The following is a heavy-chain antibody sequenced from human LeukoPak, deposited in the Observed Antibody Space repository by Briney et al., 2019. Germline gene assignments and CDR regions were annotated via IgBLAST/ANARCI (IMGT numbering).Heavy chain of an antibody. CDR2: ISAYNGNT. D-gene: IGHD2-2*01. CDR3: ARGPLVVPAAITYYYMDV. J-gene: IGHJ6*03. Sequence: ASVKVSCKASGYTFTSYGISWVRQAPGQGLEWMGRISAYNGNTNYAQKLQGRVTMTTHTSTSTAYMELRSLRSDDTAVYYCARGPLVVPAAITYYYMDVWGRGTTVTVSS. CDR1: GYTFTSYG. V-gene: IGHV1-18*01.